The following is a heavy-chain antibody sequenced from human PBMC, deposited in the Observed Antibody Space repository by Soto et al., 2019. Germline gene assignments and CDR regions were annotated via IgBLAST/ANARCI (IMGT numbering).Heavy chain of an antibody. D-gene: IGHD6-19*01. CDR1: GFTFSSYS. Sequence: GGSLRLSCAASGFTFSSYSMNWVRQAPGKGLEWVSSISSSGRYICYADSVKGRFTISRDSAKSSLYLQMNSLRAEDTAIYYCARTLRAVAGLDTFDIWGQGTMVTVSS. CDR3: ARTLRAVAGLDTFDI. J-gene: IGHJ3*02. CDR2: ISSSGRYI. V-gene: IGHV3-21*01.